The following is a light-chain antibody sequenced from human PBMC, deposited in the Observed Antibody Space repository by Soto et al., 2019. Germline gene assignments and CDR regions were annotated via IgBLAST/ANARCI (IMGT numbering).Light chain of an antibody. Sequence: EIVLTQSPATLSLSPGERATLSCRASQSVSNYLAWYQQKPGQAPRLLIYDASNRATRIPARFSGSGSGTDFTLTISSLEPEDVAVYYCQQRSDWPPLTFGGGTKVEIK. CDR2: DAS. CDR1: QSVSNY. V-gene: IGKV3-11*01. CDR3: QQRSDWPPLT. J-gene: IGKJ4*01.